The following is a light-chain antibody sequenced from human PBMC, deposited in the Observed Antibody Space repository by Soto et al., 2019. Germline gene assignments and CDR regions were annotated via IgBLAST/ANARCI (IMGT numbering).Light chain of an antibody. CDR2: VVS. V-gene: IGLV2-14*01. J-gene: IGLJ1*01. Sequence: QSALAQPTSVSGSPGQSIAISCTGTSSDVGGYNYVSWHQQHPGNAPKVLISVVSNRPSGVSNRFSGSKSGNTASLTISGLQAEDEADYYCSSYRSGGTFVFGSGNKLTVL. CDR1: SSDVGGYNY. CDR3: SSYRSGGTFV.